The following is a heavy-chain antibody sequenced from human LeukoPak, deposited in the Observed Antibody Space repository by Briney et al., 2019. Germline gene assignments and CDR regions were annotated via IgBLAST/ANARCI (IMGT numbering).Heavy chain of an antibody. CDR3: AREGATSDAFDI. D-gene: IGHD3-16*01. CDR2: ISSNGGST. CDR1: GFTFSSYA. J-gene: IGHJ3*02. Sequence: GGSLRLSCAASGFTFSSYAMHWVRQAPGKGLEYVSAISSNGGSTYYANSVKGRFTISRDNSKNMLYLQMGSLRAEDMAVYYCAREGATSDAFDIWGQGTMVTVSS. V-gene: IGHV3-64*01.